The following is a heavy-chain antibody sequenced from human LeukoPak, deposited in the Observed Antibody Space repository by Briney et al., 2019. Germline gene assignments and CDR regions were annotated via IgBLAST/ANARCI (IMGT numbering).Heavy chain of an antibody. V-gene: IGHV3-9*01. J-gene: IGHJ4*02. CDR3: AKDSNDFWSGYFAC. CDR2: ISWNSGSI. CDR1: GFTLHYYS. D-gene: IGHD3-3*01. Sequence: GESLRLSCAASGFTLHYYSMQWVPQAPRKGLEWVSGISWNSGSIGYEESVKGRFTISRDNAKYSLYLQMNSLSAEERALYYWAKDSNDFWSGYFACWGKGTLVTVSS.